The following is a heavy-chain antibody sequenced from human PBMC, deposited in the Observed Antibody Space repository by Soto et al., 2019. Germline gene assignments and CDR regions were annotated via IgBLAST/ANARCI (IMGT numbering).Heavy chain of an antibody. Sequence: PSETLSLTCTVSGGSISSYYWSWIRQPPGKGLEWIGYIYYSGSTNYNPSLKSRVTISVDTSKNQFSLKLSSVTAADTAVYYCASYGELLNPWGQGTLVTVSS. J-gene: IGHJ5*02. CDR1: GGSISSYY. V-gene: IGHV4-59*01. CDR3: ASYGELLNP. CDR2: IYYSGST. D-gene: IGHD3-10*01.